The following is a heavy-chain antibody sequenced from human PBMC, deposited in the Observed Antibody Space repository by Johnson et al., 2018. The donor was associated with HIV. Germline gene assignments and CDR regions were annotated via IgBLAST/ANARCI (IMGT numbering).Heavy chain of an antibody. CDR3: AKGTHYSDSSGYWSNDAFDI. CDR1: GFTVSSNY. CDR2: IYSGGST. J-gene: IGHJ3*02. Sequence: VQLVESGGGLVQPGRSLRLSCAASGFTVSSNYMSWVRQAPGQGLEWVSVIYSGGSTYYADSVKGRFTISRDNSKNTLHLQMNSLRAEDTAVYYCAKGTHYSDSSGYWSNDAFDIWGQGTRVTVSS. V-gene: IGHV3-66*02. D-gene: IGHD3-22*01.